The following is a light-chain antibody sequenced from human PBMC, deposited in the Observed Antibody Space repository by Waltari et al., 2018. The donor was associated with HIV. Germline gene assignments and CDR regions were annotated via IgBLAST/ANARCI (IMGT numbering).Light chain of an antibody. Sequence: QSALTQPASVSGSPGPSITIPCTGPSRDIAGYNYRPWYQPHPGKAPKLMIYDGSNRPSGVPDRFSGSKSGSSASLAITGLQAEDEAHYYCQSFDSSLTTSGVIFGGGTKLTVL. CDR2: DGS. CDR3: QSFDSSLTTSGVI. J-gene: IGLJ2*01. V-gene: IGLV2-14*03. CDR1: SRDIAGYNY.